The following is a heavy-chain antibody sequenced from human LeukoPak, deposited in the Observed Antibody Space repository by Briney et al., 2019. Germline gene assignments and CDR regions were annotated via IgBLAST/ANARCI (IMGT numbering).Heavy chain of an antibody. CDR1: GFTFSGFW. CDR3: ARKHQYYFDY. V-gene: IGHV3-33*08. J-gene: IGHJ4*02. CDR2: IWYDGSNK. Sequence: GGSLRLSCAASGFTFSGFWMSWVRQAPGKGLEWVAVIWYDGSNKYYADSVKGRFTISRDNSKNTLYLQMNSLRSEDTAVYYCARKHQYYFDYWGQGTLVTVSS.